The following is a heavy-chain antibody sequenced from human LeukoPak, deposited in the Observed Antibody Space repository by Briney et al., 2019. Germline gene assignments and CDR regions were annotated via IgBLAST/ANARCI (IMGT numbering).Heavy chain of an antibody. D-gene: IGHD5-12*01. CDR1: GFTFGDYA. CDR2: VRSKAYGGTT. J-gene: IGHJ4*02. V-gene: IGHV3-49*03. CDR3: ASSGYDEGPFDY. Sequence: GGSLRLSCTASGFTFGDYAMSWFRQAPGKGLEWVGFVRSKAYGGTTEYAASVKGRFTISRDDSKSIAYLQMNSLKTEDTAVYYCASSGYDEGPFDYWGQGTLVTVSS.